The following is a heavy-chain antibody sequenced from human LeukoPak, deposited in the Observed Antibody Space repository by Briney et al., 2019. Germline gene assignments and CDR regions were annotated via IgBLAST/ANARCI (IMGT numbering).Heavy chain of an antibody. J-gene: IGHJ5*02. CDR3: AREEGAVGDWFDP. V-gene: IGHV4-39*02. CDR1: GGSISSSSYY. D-gene: IGHD1-26*01. CDR2: IYYSGST. Sequence: SETLSLTCTVSGGSISSSSYYWGWIRQPPGKGLEWIGSIYYSGSTYYNPSLKSRVTISVDTSKNQFSLKLSSVTAADTAVYYCAREEGAVGDWFDPWGQGTLVTVSS.